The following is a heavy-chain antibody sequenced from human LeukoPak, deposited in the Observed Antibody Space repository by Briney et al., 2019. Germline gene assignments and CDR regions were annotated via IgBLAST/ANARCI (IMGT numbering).Heavy chain of an antibody. V-gene: IGHV3-30*03. Sequence: GSLRLSCAASGFTFSSYGMHWVRQAPGKGLEWVAVISYDGSNKYYADSVKGRFTISRDNSKNTLYLQMNSLRPEDTAVYYCARARPSMWIDYWGQGTLVIVSS. D-gene: IGHD5-12*01. CDR3: ARARPSMWIDY. CDR2: ISYDGSNK. CDR1: GFTFSSYG. J-gene: IGHJ4*02.